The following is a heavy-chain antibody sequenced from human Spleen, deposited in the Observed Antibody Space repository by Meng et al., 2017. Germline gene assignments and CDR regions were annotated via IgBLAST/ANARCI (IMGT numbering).Heavy chain of an antibody. CDR1: GFTFSSFT. J-gene: IGHJ4*02. D-gene: IGHD2-8*01. V-gene: IGHV3-66*02. Sequence: GESLKISCAASGFTFSSFTMNWVRQAPGKGLEWVSVIYSGGDTYYADSVKGRFTISRDNSKNTLYLQMNSLRAEDTAVYYCAREWGCDYWGQGTLVTVSS. CDR3: AREWGCDY. CDR2: IYSGGDT.